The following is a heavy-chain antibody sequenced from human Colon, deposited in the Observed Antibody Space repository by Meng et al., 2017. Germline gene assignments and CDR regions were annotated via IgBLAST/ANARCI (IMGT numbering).Heavy chain of an antibody. Sequence: ASVKVSCKASGYTFTSHYMHWLRQAPGQGLEWMGFISPDGGTTGSAQRFQGRVTVTRDTSTSTLYMEVSSLRSEDTAVHYCAREAPVAAKNFDYWGQGTLVTVSS. CDR3: AREAPVAAKNFDY. CDR1: GYTFTSHY. D-gene: IGHD6-19*01. V-gene: IGHV1-46*01. CDR2: ISPDGGTT. J-gene: IGHJ4*02.